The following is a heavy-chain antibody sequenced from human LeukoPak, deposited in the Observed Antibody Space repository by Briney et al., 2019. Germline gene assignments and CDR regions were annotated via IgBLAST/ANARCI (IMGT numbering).Heavy chain of an antibody. CDR2: INHSGST. Sequence: SETLSLTCAVYGGSFSGYCWSWIRQPPGKGLEWIGEINHSGSTNYNPSLKSRVTISVDTSKNQFSLKLSSVTAADTAVYYCARGYSYGSWGQGTLVTVSS. V-gene: IGHV4-34*01. D-gene: IGHD5-18*01. CDR1: GGSFSGYC. J-gene: IGHJ5*02. CDR3: ARGYSYGS.